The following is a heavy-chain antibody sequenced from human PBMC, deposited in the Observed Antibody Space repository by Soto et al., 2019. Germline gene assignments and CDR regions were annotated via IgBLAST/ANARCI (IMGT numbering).Heavy chain of an antibody. CDR1: GVTWSSYA. J-gene: IGHJ4*02. V-gene: IGHV3-23*01. CDR2: ISGSGSST. D-gene: IGHD3-22*01. CDR3: ATDPLRITMIVVVTPLHF. Sequence: WWSLRLSCAASGVTWSSYAMSWFRQAPGKGLEWVSAISGSGSSTYYADSVKGRFTIPRDNSKNTPYMQMNSLRAEHTSVYYCATDPLRITMIVVVTPLHFWGQGTLVTVSS.